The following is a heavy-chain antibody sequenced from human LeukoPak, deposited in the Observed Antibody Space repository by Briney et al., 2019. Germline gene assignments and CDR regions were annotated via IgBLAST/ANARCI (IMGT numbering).Heavy chain of an antibody. CDR1: GGSISSYY. J-gene: IGHJ4*02. CDR3: ARDGSRYFDY. V-gene: IGHV4-59*01. CDR2: ICYSGST. D-gene: IGHD3-10*01. Sequence: PSETLSLTCTVSGGSISSYYWSWIRQPPGKGLEWIGYICYSGSTNYNPSLKSRVTISVDTSKNQFSLKLSSVTAADTAVYYCARDGSRYFDYWGQGTLVTVSS.